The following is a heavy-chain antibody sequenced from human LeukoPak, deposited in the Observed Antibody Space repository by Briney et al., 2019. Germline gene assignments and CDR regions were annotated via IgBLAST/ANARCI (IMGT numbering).Heavy chain of an antibody. V-gene: IGHV4-61*09. CDR3: AGQPPRYGMDV. CDR1: AGSISSGRYY. CDR2: VYTSGST. J-gene: IGHJ6*02. Sequence: SETLSLTCTVSAGSISSGRYYWTWIRQPAGEGLEWIGHVYTSGSTNYNPSLKSRVTISVDSSKNQFSLKLSSVTAADTAVYYGAGQPPRYGMDVWGQGTTVTVSS.